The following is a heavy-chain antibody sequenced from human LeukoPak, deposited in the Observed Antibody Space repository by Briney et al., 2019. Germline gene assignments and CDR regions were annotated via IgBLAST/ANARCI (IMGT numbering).Heavy chain of an antibody. D-gene: IGHD6-13*01. J-gene: IGHJ4*02. CDR3: ARLNRIAAAGTFDY. V-gene: IGHV4-59*08. CDR2: IYYSGST. CDR1: GGSISSYY. Sequence: TSETLSLTCTVSGGSISSYYWSWIRQPPGKGLEWIGYIYYSGSTNYNPSLKSRVTISVDTSENQFSLKLSSVTAADTAVYYCARLNRIAAAGTFDYWGQGTLVTVSS.